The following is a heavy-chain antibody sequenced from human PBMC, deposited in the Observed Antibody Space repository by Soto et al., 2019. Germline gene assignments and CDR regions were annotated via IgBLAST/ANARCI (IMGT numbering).Heavy chain of an antibody. V-gene: IGHV1-8*01. J-gene: IGHJ5*01. D-gene: IGHD2-2*02. Sequence: QVQLVQSGAEVKTPGVSVKVSCKASGYTFTKYDMNWVRQAPGPGLEWMGWMNPTSGNTGYAQKFQGRLTMTWDTAIGIAHMELSSLRNEDTAVYYCARSDGHTVSWLDSWGQGTLVTVSA. CDR3: ARSDGHTVSWLDS. CDR1: GYTFTKYD. CDR2: MNPTSGNT.